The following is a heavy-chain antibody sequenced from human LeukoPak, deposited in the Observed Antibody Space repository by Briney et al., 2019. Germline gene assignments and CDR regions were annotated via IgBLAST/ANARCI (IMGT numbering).Heavy chain of an antibody. CDR1: GDSISSYY. J-gene: IGHJ4*02. V-gene: IGHV4-59*01. CDR3: ARRQGYSYDYFDY. D-gene: IGHD5-18*01. CDR2: IYYSGNT. Sequence: SETLSLTCTVSGDSISSYYWSWIRQPPGKGLEWIGYIYYSGNTNYNPSLKSRVTISVDTSKNQFSLKLSSVAAADTAVYYCARRQGYSYDYFDYWGQGTLVTVSS.